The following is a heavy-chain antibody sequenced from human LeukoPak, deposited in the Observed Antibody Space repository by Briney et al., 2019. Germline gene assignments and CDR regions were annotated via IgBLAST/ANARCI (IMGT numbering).Heavy chain of an antibody. D-gene: IGHD3-9*01. CDR2: INHSGST. CDR1: GGSIRSSY. J-gene: IGHJ6*03. V-gene: IGHV4-34*01. Sequence: SETLSLTCTVSGGSIRSSYWSWIRQPPGKGLEWIGEINHSGSTNYNPSLKSRVTISVDTSKNQFSLKLSSVTAADTAVYYCARGLGYFDWFNPQGSLYYMDVWGKGTTVTVSS. CDR3: ARGLGYFDWFNPQGSLYYMDV.